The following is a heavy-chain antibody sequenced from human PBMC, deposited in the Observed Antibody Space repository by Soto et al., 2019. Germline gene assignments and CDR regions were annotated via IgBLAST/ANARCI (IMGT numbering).Heavy chain of an antibody. CDR1: GFSLTTDRVG. V-gene: IGHV2-5*02. D-gene: IGHD1-26*01. J-gene: IGHJ4*02. CDR2: IYWDDSK. CDR3: AHAYGGRSLF. Sequence: QITLKESGPTLVKPTQTLTLTCTFSGFSLTTDRVGVGWIRQPPGEALEWLAAIYWDDSKTYRPSLESRLTVTKDTSKNPVALTMTNMDSLDTATYFCAHAYGGRSLFWGQGTLVTVSS.